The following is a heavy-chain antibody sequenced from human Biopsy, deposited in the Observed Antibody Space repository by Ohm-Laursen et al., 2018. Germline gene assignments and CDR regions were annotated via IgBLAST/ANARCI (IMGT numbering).Heavy chain of an antibody. D-gene: IGHD5-18*01. CDR1: GFSFSSYG. J-gene: IGHJ6*02. Sequence: SLRLSCTASGFSFSSYGMHWVRQAPGKGLEWVAVISDDGRNKYYIDSVRGRFTISRDNSRDTLYLQMSSLRAEDTAVYYCAKDRYNYTPIGGFSMDVWDQGTTVTVSS. CDR3: AKDRYNYTPIGGFSMDV. CDR2: ISDDGRNK. V-gene: IGHV3-30*18.